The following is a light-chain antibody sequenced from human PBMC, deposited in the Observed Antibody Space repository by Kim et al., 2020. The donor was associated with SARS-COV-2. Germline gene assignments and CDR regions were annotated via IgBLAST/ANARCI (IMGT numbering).Light chain of an antibody. CDR3: HQSVSLPWT. J-gene: IGKJ1*01. Sequence: IQLTQSPSYVSASVGDRITITCRASQALSSWVAWYHQKPGRAPNLLVFSVSTLKSGVPSRFSGGGSGTLFTLTISSLQPEDVGDYYCHQSVSLPWTFGQGTKVDIK. CDR1: QALSSW. V-gene: IGKV1-12*01. CDR2: SVS.